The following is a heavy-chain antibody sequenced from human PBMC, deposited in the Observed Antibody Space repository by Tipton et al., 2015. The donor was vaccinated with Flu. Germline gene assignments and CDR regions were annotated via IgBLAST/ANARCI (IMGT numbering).Heavy chain of an antibody. V-gene: IGHV4-4*07. CDR3: ARGSGSGTFVIFDF. J-gene: IGHJ5*01. Sequence: GSLRLSCTVSGGSLSSFYWTWIRQSAGKGLEWIGRVYSSGTTNFNPSLKSRLTMSLDASKNQFSPTLNSVTAADTAVYYCARGSGSGTFVIFDFWGQGTLVTVSS. CDR1: GGSLSSFY. D-gene: IGHD3-10*01. CDR2: VYSSGTT.